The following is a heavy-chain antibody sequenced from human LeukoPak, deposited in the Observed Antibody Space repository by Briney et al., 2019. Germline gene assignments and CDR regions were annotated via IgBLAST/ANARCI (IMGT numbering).Heavy chain of an antibody. CDR2: ISSTSSTI. CDR3: ARGQTDFDY. J-gene: IGHJ4*02. Sequence: PGGSLRLSCAASGFTFSYYSMNWVRQAPGKGLEWVSYISSTSSTIYYTDSVKGRFTISRDNAKNSLFLQMNSLRDEDTAMYYCARGQTDFDYWGQGTLVTVSS. V-gene: IGHV3-48*02. CDR1: GFTFSYYS.